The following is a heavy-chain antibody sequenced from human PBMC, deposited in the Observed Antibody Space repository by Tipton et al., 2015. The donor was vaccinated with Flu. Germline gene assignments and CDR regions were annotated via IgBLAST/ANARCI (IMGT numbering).Heavy chain of an antibody. Sequence: TLSLTCAVSGGSISSSNWWSWVRQPPGKGLEWIGEIYHSGSTNYNPSLKSRVTISVDTSKNQFSLKLSSVTAADTAVYYCARRFWSGYSFDYWGQGTLVTVSS. V-gene: IGHV4-4*02. J-gene: IGHJ4*02. D-gene: IGHD3-3*01. CDR3: ARRFWSGYSFDY. CDR1: GGSISSSNW. CDR2: IYHSGST.